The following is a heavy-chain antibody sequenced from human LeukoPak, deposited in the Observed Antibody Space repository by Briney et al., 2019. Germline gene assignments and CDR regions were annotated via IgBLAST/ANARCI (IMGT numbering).Heavy chain of an antibody. CDR2: FDPEDGET. CDR3: ATANRSLAAAGHSNWYFDL. CDR1: GYTLTELS. D-gene: IGHD6-13*01. J-gene: IGHJ2*01. V-gene: IGHV1-24*01. Sequence: ASVKVSCKVSGYTLTELSMHWVRQAPGKGLEWMGGFDPEDGETIYAQKFQGRVTMTEDTSTDTAYMELSGLRSEDTAVYYCATANRSLAAAGHSNWYFDLWGRGTLVTVSS.